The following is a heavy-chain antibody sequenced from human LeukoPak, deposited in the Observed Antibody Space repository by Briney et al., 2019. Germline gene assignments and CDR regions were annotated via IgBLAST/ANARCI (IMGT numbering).Heavy chain of an antibody. CDR3: VKDRTGGRVAFDI. D-gene: IGHD1-14*01. CDR1: GFTFSSYA. CDR2: ISSNGRST. V-gene: IGHV3-64D*09. J-gene: IGHJ3*02. Sequence: GGSLRLSCSASGFTFSSYAMHWVRQAPGKGLEYVSAISSNGRSTYYADSVKGRFTISRDNTQNTLYLQMSSLRAEDTAVYYCVKDRTGGRVAFDIWGQGTMVTVSS.